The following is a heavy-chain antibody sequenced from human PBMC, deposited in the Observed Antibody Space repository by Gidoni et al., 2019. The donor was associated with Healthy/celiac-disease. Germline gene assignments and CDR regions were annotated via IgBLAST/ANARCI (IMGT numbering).Heavy chain of an antibody. V-gene: IGHV1-24*01. J-gene: IGHJ4*02. CDR2: FDPEDGET. CDR3: ATFWHAGGWYKVSDDY. CDR1: GDTLPEFS. Sequence: QVQLVQSGAEGKKPGAAVRVSCKVSGDTLPEFSMHWVRKAPGKGLEWMGGFDPEDGETIYAQKFQGRVTMTEDTSTATAYMELSSLRSEDTVVYYCATFWHAGGWYKVSDDYWGQGTLVTVSS. D-gene: IGHD6-19*01.